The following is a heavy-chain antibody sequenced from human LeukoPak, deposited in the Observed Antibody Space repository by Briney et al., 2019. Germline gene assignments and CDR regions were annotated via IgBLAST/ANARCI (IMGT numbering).Heavy chain of an antibody. CDR3: ARVPAHSSGENACDY. J-gene: IGHJ4*02. CDR2: INPNGGGT. V-gene: IGHV1-2*02. Sequence: VASVKVSCKASGYTFTGYYLHWVRQAPGQGLEWMGWINPNGGGTYYAQKFQGRVTMTTDTSTSTAYMELRSLRSDDTAVYYCARVPAHSSGENACDYWGQGTLVTVSS. D-gene: IGHD3-22*01. CDR1: GYTFTGYY.